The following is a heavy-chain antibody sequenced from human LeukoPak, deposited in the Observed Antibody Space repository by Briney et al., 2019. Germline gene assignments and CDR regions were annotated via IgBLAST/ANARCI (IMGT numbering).Heavy chain of an antibody. V-gene: IGHV3-7*01. CDR1: GFTFSSYW. D-gene: IGHD3-22*01. CDR3: ARGSGTYYYDSSGFDY. CDR2: IKQDGSER. Sequence: GGSLRLSCAASGFTFSSYWMSWVRQAPGKGLEWVANIKQDGSERYYVDSVKGRFTISRDNAKNSLYLQMNSLRAEDTAVYYCARGSGTYYYDSSGFDYWGQGTLVTVSS. J-gene: IGHJ4*02.